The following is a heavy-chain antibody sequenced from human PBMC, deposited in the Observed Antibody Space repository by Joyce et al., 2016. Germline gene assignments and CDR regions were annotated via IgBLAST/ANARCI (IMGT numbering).Heavy chain of an antibody. CDR3: AKGIEGIPIRGMVRGATPEY. V-gene: IGHV3-30-3*02. D-gene: IGHD3-10*01. CDR2: ISFDAYKT. Sequence: QVHLVESGGGGVQPGRSLRLSCAAPGFRFSAYTMHWVRKGPGKGLEWVAVISFDAYKTYYADSVKGRFTISRDNSRNTLILQMKTLRVEDTAVYYCAKGIEGIPIRGMVRGATPEYWGQGTLVTVSS. J-gene: IGHJ4*02. CDR1: GFRFSAYT.